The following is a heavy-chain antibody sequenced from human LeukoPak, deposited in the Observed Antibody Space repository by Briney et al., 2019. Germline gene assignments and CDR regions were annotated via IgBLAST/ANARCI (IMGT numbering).Heavy chain of an antibody. Sequence: SETLSLTCAVYGGSFSGYYWSWIRQPPGKGLEWIGEINHSGSTYYNPSLKSRVTISVDRSKNQFSLKLSSVTAADTAVYYCARGIPDFDYWGQGTLVTVSS. CDR1: GGSFSGYY. D-gene: IGHD2-2*02. CDR3: ARGIPDFDY. CDR2: INHSGST. J-gene: IGHJ4*02. V-gene: IGHV4-34*01.